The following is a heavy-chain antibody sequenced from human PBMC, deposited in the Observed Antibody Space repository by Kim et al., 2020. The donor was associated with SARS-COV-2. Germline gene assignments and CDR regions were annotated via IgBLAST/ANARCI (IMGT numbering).Heavy chain of an antibody. CDR3: ARHVTNCSGGSCYSFFDY. V-gene: IGHV5-10-1*01. J-gene: IGHJ4*02. CDR2: IDPSDSYT. Sequence: GGSLKISCKGSGYSFTSYWISWVRQMPGKGLEWMGRIDPSDSYTNYSPSFQGHVTISADKSISTAYLQWSSLKASDTAMYYCARHVTNCSGGSCYSFFDYWGQGTLVTVSS. D-gene: IGHD2-15*01. CDR1: GYSFTSYW.